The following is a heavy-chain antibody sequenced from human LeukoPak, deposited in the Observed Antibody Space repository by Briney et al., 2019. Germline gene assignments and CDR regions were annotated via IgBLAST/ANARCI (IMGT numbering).Heavy chain of an antibody. J-gene: IGHJ4*02. Sequence: ASVKVSCKASGYTFTSYYMHWVRQAPGQGLEWMGIINPSGGSTSYAQKFQSRVTMTRDTSTSTVYMELSSPRSEDAAVYYCARASPRIAAAGNWGQGTLVTVSS. CDR2: INPSGGST. V-gene: IGHV1-46*01. CDR3: ARASPRIAAAGN. CDR1: GYTFTSYY. D-gene: IGHD6-13*01.